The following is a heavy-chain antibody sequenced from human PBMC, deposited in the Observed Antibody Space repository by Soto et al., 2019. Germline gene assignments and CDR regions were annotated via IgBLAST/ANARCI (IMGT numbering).Heavy chain of an antibody. D-gene: IGHD5-12*01. V-gene: IGHV3-49*04. CDR3: TRGVVDIWATIQPNPGAGRDG. Sequence: PGGSLRLSCTASGFTFGDYAMSWVRQAPGKGLEWVGFIRSKAYGGTTEYAASVKGRFTISRDDSKSIAYLQMNSLKTEDTAVYYCTRGVVDIWATIQPNPGAGRDGWGQGTTVTV. CDR1: GFTFGDYA. CDR2: IRSKAYGGTT. J-gene: IGHJ6*02.